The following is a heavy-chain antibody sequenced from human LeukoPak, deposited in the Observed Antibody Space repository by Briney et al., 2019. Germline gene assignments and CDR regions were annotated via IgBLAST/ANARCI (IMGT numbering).Heavy chain of an antibody. J-gene: IGHJ4*02. CDR1: GFTFSSYS. Sequence: GGSLRLSCAASGFTFSSYSMNWVRQAPGKGLEWVSYISSSSSTIYYADSVKGRFTISRDNAKNSLYLQMNSLRAEDTAVYYCARDHPRTTIFGVDLDYWGQGTLVTVSS. D-gene: IGHD3-3*01. CDR2: ISSSSSTI. V-gene: IGHV3-48*01. CDR3: ARDHPRTTIFGVDLDY.